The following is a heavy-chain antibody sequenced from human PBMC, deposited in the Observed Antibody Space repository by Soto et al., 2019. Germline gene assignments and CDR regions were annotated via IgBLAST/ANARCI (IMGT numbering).Heavy chain of an antibody. Sequence: GGSLRLSCAASGFTFSSYAMSWVRQAPGKGLEWVSAISGSGGSTYYADSVKGRFTISRDNSKNTLYLQMNSLRAEDTAVYYCAKVGGTSPYYYYGMDVWGQGTTVTVSS. CDR3: AKVGGTSPYYYYGMDV. D-gene: IGHD2-2*01. V-gene: IGHV3-23*01. CDR2: ISGSGGST. J-gene: IGHJ6*02. CDR1: GFTFSSYA.